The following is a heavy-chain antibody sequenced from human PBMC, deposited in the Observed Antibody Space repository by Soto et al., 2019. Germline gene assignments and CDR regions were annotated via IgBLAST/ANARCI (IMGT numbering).Heavy chain of an antibody. V-gene: IGHV4-30-2*01. Sequence: PSETLSLTCAVSGGSISSGGYSWSWIRQPPGKGLEWIGYIYHSGSTYYNPSLKSRVTISVDRSKNQFSLKLSSVTAADTAVYYCARDPGPHYYDSRNEAFDIWGQGTMVTVSS. CDR2: IYHSGST. J-gene: IGHJ3*02. CDR3: ARDPGPHYYDSRNEAFDI. CDR1: GGSISSGGYS. D-gene: IGHD3-22*01.